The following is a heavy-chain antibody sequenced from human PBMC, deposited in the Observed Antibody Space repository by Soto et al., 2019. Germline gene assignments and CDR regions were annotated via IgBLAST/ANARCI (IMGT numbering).Heavy chain of an antibody. D-gene: IGHD3-3*01. CDR1: GYTFTSYY. J-gene: IGHJ3*02. CDR3: ARRSIFTWSDAFDI. CDR2: INPSGGIT. V-gene: IGHV1-46*01. Sequence: QVELVQSGAKVKKPGASVKVSCKAAGYTFTSYYMHWARQAPGQGLEWMGFINPSGGITTYAQKFQARVTMTSDTSTSTVYMELRTLKSEDTAVYYCARRSIFTWSDAFDIWGQGTMVTVSA.